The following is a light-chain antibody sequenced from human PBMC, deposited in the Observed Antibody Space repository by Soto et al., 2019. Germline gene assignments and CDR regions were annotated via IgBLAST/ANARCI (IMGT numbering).Light chain of an antibody. CDR2: YDN. V-gene: IGLV3-21*04. CDR3: QVWDSSTDHPGV. J-gene: IGLJ3*02. CDR1: NIGSKS. Sequence: SYDLTQPPSVSVAPGKTARITCGGNNIGSKSVHWYQQKPGQAPVLVVYYDNDRPSGIPERFSGSNSGNTATLTISRVEAGDEADYSCQVWDSSTDHPGVFGGGTKLTVL.